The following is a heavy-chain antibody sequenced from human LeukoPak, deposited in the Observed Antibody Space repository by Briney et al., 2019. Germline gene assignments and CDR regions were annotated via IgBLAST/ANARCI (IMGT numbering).Heavy chain of an antibody. J-gene: IGHJ4*02. CDR1: GGSMYSYY. D-gene: IGHD5-24*01. V-gene: IGHV4-59*01. CDR2: IYYSGIA. Sequence: PSETLSLTCTVSGGSMYSYYWSWIWQPPGKGLEWIGYIYYSGIARYNPSLRSRVTISIDTSKNQFSLKLSSVTAADTAVYYCARGPDDFDYWGQGTLVTISS. CDR3: ARGPDDFDY.